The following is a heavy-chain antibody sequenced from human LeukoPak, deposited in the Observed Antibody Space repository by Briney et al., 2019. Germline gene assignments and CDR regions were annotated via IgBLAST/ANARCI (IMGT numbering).Heavy chain of an antibody. D-gene: IGHD3-22*01. CDR3: ARDYYDSSGFGAFDI. J-gene: IGHJ3*02. Sequence: AASVKVSCKASGYTFTAYYMHWVRQAPGQGLEWIGWINPNSGGTNYAQKFQGRVTMTRDTSICTAYMELSRLRSDDTAVYYCARDYYDSSGFGAFDIWGQGTMVTVSS. V-gene: IGHV1-2*02. CDR2: INPNSGGT. CDR1: GYTFTAYY.